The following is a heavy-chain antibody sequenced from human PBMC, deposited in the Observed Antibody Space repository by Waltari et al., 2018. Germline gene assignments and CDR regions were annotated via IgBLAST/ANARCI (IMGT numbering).Heavy chain of an antibody. CDR2: ISSDGSYE. CDR1: RFSLTTYG. V-gene: IGHV3-30*03. D-gene: IGHD1-26*01. J-gene: IGHJ6*02. Sequence: QVQLVESGGGVVQPGRSLRLSCAASRFSLTTYGLHWVRQAPGKGLEWVAFISSDGSYEYYPAAVKGRFTISRDNSKTTVFLQMNSLRDEDTAVYYCATRDILGGSQNYYYYGMDVWGQGTRVTVSS. CDR3: ATRDILGGSQNYYYYGMDV.